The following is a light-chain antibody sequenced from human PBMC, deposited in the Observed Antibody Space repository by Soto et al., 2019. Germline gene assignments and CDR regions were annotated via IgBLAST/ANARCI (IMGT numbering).Light chain of an antibody. CDR1: QTITDW. J-gene: IGKJ1*01. CDR3: QQYKSYSPLT. V-gene: IGKV1-5*01. CDR2: DAS. Sequence: DIQMTQSPSTLSASVGDRVTITCRASQTITDWLAWYQQKPGKAPKLLIFDASSLESGVPSRFSGSGSGTEFTLTISSLQPDDFATYCCQQYKSYSPLTFGQGTKVEIK.